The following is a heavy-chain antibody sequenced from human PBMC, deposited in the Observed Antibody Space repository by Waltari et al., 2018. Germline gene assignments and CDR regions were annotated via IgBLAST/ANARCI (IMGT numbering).Heavy chain of an antibody. J-gene: IGHJ1*01. CDR3: ARGEGCSGGSCPEYFQH. V-gene: IGHV4-4*07. CDR1: GGPISSYY. D-gene: IGHD2-15*01. CDR2: IYTSGST. Sequence: QVQLQESGPGLVKPSETLSLTCTVSGGPISSYYGSWIRPPAGKGLEWIGRIYTSGSTNYNPSLKSRVTMSVDTSKNQFSLKLSSVTAADTAVYYCARGEGCSGGSCPEYFQHWGQGTLVTVSS.